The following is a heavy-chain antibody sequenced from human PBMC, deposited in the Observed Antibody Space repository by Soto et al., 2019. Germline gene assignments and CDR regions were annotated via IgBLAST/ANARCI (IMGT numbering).Heavy chain of an antibody. CDR3: ARDRVGSSSWFDP. V-gene: IGHV4-34*01. D-gene: IGHD1-26*01. CDR1: GGSFSGYY. J-gene: IGHJ5*02. Sequence: SETLSLTCAVYGGSFSGYYWSWIRQPPGKGLEWIGEINHSGSTNYNPSLKSRVTISVDTSKNQFSLKLSSVTAADTAVYYCARDRVGSSSWFDPWGQETLVTVSS. CDR2: INHSGST.